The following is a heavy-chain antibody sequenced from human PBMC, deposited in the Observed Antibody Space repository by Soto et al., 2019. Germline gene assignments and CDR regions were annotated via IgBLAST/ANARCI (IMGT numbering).Heavy chain of an antibody. Sequence: GGSLRLSCAASGFIVSNAWMSWVRQAPGKGLELVGRIKKNADGGTTDYAAPVEGRFTISRDDSKNTLFLQMNSLRPEDIAVYYCTTNPVGYRYFDYWGQGTLVT. D-gene: IGHD5-18*01. V-gene: IGHV3-15*01. J-gene: IGHJ4*02. CDR1: GFIVSNAW. CDR2: IKKNADGGTT. CDR3: TTNPVGYRYFDY.